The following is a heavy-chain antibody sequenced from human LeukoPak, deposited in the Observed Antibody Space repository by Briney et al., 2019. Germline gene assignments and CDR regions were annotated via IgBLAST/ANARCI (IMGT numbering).Heavy chain of an antibody. CDR3: ARVVVHGHSDY. J-gene: IGHJ4*02. V-gene: IGHV4-59*01. CDR1: GGSISSYY. CDR2: IYYTGST. Sequence: SETLSLTCTVSGGSISSYYWSWIRQPPGKGLDWIGYIYYTGSTKYNPSLKSRVTISVDTSKNQFSLELSSVTAADTAIYYCARVVVHGHSDYWGQGTLVTVSS. D-gene: IGHD3-16*02.